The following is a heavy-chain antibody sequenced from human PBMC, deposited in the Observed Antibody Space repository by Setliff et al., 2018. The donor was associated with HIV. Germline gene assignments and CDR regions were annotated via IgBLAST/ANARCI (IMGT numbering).Heavy chain of an antibody. CDR2: IYTSGST. J-gene: IGHJ5*02. CDR3: ARLREGGTSLIDL. Sequence: PSETLSLTCTVSGGSINSGTYNCSWIRQPAGKRLECFGHIYTSGSTNYNPSLKSRVTTSVDTSKNQFSLKVISVTAADTAFYYCARLREGGTSLIDLWGQGTLVTVSS. V-gene: IGHV4-61*09. D-gene: IGHD3-16*01. CDR1: GGSINSGTYN.